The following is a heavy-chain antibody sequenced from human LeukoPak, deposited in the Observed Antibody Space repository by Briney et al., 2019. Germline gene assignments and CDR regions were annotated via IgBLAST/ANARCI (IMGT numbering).Heavy chain of an antibody. Sequence: SVKVSCKASGGTFSSYAISWVRQAPGQGLEWMGGIIPIFGTANYAQKFQGRVTITADEFTSTAYMELSSLRSEDTAVYYCARVLRYYDILTGYYTEAHFDYWGQGTLVTVSS. V-gene: IGHV1-69*13. CDR3: ARVLRYYDILTGYYTEAHFDY. CDR2: IIPIFGTA. J-gene: IGHJ4*02. CDR1: GGTFSSYA. D-gene: IGHD3-9*01.